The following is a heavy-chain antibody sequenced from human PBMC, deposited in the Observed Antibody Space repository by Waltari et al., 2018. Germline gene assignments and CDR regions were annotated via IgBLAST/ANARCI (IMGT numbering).Heavy chain of an antibody. Sequence: QVQLQESGPGLVKPSETLSLTCAVSGYSISSGYYWSWIRQPPGKGLEWIGEINHSGSTNYNPSLKSRVTISVDTSKNQFSLKLSSVTAADTAVYYCARRGGGNFGYWGQGTLVTVSS. J-gene: IGHJ4*02. CDR1: GYSISSGYY. CDR3: ARRGGGNFGY. V-gene: IGHV4-38-2*01. CDR2: INHSGST. D-gene: IGHD3-16*01.